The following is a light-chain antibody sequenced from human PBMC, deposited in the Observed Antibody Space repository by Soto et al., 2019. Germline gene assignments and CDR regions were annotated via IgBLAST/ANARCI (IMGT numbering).Light chain of an antibody. V-gene: IGKV1-39*01. J-gene: IGKJ1*01. CDR3: QQSSGSPTWT. CDR1: QSIASY. Sequence: DIQMTQSPSSLSASVGDRVTITCRASQSIASYLNWYQHKPEKAPKLLIYATSILQSGVPSRFSGSGSGAGFTLTISGLQPEDFATYYCQQSSGSPTWTFGQGTKVDIK. CDR2: ATS.